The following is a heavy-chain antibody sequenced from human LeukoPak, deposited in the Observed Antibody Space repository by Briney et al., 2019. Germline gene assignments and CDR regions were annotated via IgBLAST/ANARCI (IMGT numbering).Heavy chain of an antibody. J-gene: IGHJ5*02. Sequence: GASVKVSCTASGYTFTSHGISWVRQAPGQGLVWMGWISAYNGNTNYAQKLQGRVIMTTDTSTSTAYMELRSLRSDDTAVYYCARDRGGLRYFDWLSWFDPWGQGTLVTVSS. CDR3: ARDRGGLRYFDWLSWFDP. D-gene: IGHD3-9*01. V-gene: IGHV1-18*01. CDR1: GYTFTSHG. CDR2: ISAYNGNT.